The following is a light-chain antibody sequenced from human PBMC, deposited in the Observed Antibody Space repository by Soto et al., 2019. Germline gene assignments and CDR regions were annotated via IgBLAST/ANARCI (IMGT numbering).Light chain of an antibody. CDR3: QSFDNGLLAYV. Sequence: QSALTQPPSASGSPGQSVTISCTGSSSDVGGYEYVSWYQQHPGKAPKLIIYEVIKRPSGVPDRFSASKSGTSASLAIAGLQAEDEGDYYCQSFDNGLLAYVFGTGTKLTVL. CDR2: EVI. CDR1: SSDVGGYEY. V-gene: IGLV2-8*01. J-gene: IGLJ1*01.